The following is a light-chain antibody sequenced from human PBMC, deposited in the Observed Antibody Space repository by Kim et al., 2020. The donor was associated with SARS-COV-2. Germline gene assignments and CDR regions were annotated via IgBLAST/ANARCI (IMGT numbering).Light chain of an antibody. J-gene: IGLJ2*01. CDR2: EDN. V-gene: IGLV6-57*03. CDR3: QSYESSTVI. CDR1: SGSISSTY. Sequence: LTQPHSVSGSPGKTVTLSCTRTSGSISSTYVQWYQQRPGTAPTTVIYEDNLRPSGVPDRFSGSIDISSNSASLTISGLRTEDEADYYCQSYESSTVIFGGGTQLTVL.